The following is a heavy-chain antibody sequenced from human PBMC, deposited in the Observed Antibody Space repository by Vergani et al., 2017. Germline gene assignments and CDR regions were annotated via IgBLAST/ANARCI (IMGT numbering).Heavy chain of an antibody. V-gene: IGHV3-30*02. Sequence: QVQLVESGGGVVQPGGSLRLSCIASGFTFRIYGMHWVRQAPGKGLEWVAFIRYVGTKRFYGDSVKGRFTISRDNSQTTVFLQMNSLRADDSAVYYCTKAGQYDSDNFHDSWGQGALVTVAS. J-gene: IGHJ1*01. CDR3: TKAGQYDSDNFHDS. D-gene: IGHD3-22*01. CDR1: GFTFRIYG. CDR2: IRYVGTKR.